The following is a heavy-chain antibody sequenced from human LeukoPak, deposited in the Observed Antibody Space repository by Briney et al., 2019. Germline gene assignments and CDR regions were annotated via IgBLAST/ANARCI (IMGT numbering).Heavy chain of an antibody. Sequence: SVKVSCKASGYTFTSYYMHWVRQAPGQGLEWMGGIIPIFGTANYAQKFQGRVTITTDESTSTAYMELSSLRSEDTAVYYCARDIYSSGRDAFDIWGQGTMVTVSS. D-gene: IGHD6-19*01. CDR3: ARDIYSSGRDAFDI. V-gene: IGHV1-69*05. J-gene: IGHJ3*02. CDR1: GYTFTSYY. CDR2: IIPIFGTA.